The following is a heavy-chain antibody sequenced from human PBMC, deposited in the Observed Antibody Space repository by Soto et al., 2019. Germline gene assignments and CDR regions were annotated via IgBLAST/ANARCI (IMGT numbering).Heavy chain of an antibody. V-gene: IGHV1-2*02. Sequence: ASVKVSCKASGYTFTGYYMHWVRQAPGQGLEWMGWINPNSGGTNYAQKFQGRVTMTRDTSISTAYMELSRLRSDDTAVYYCARGLIVATIGLGYYYGMDVWGQGTTVTVSS. J-gene: IGHJ6*02. D-gene: IGHD5-12*01. CDR2: INPNSGGT. CDR1: GYTFTGYY. CDR3: ARGLIVATIGLGYYYGMDV.